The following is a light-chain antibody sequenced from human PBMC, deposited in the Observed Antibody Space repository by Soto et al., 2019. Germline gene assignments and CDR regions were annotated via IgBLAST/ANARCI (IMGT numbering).Light chain of an antibody. J-gene: IGKJ4*01. CDR3: QQYGTLPPT. Sequence: EFVLTQSPGTLSLSPGGRATLSCRASQTVSNTYLAWYQQKSGQAPKFLIYGASNRATGIPDRFSGSGSGTDFTLTISRLEPEDFAVYYCQQYGTLPPTFGGGTKVEI. CDR2: GAS. CDR1: QTVSNTY. V-gene: IGKV3-20*01.